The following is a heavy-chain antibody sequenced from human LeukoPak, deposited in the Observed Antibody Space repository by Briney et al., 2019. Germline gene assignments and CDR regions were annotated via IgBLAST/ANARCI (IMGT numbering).Heavy chain of an antibody. CDR3: ARPYYGSGSYLTLDAFDI. V-gene: IGHV1-69*13. CDR2: IIPIFGTA. D-gene: IGHD3-10*01. J-gene: IGHJ3*02. Sequence: ASVKVSCKASGGTFSSYAISWVRQAPGQGLEWMGGIIPIFGTANYAQKFLGRVTITADESTSTAYMELSSLRSEDTAVYYCARPYYGSGSYLTLDAFDIWGQGTMVTVSS. CDR1: GGTFSSYA.